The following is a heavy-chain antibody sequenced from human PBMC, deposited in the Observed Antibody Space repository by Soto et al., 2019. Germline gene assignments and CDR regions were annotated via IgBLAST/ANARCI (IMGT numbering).Heavy chain of an antibody. J-gene: IGHJ6*02. V-gene: IGHV5-51*01. CDR2: IYPGDSDT. CDR1: GYSFTIYW. CDR3: ARLGRCSSTSCFYYYYGMDV. D-gene: IGHD2-2*01. Sequence: PGESLKISCKGSGYSFTIYWIGWVRQMPGKGLEWMGIIYPGDSDTRYSPSFQGQVTISADKSISTAYLQWSSLKASDTAMYYCARLGRCSSTSCFYYYYGMDVWGQGTTVTVSS.